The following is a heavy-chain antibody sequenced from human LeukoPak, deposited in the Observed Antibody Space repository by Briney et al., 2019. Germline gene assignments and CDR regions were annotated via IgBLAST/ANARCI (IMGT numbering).Heavy chain of an antibody. Sequence: PSETLSLTCTVSGGSISTYYWSWIRQPPGKGLEWIGYIYYNGATDYNPSLKSRVTISVDTSKNQFSLKLSSVTAADTAVYYCARDPIYSSGWYSATYWGQGTLVTVSS. V-gene: IGHV4-59*12. CDR3: ARDPIYSSGWYSATY. CDR1: GGSISTYY. D-gene: IGHD6-19*01. J-gene: IGHJ4*02. CDR2: IYYNGAT.